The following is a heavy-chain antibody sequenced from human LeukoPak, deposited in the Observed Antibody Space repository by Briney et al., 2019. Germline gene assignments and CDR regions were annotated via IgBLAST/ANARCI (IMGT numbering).Heavy chain of an antibody. CDR3: ARSVVTALVDAFDI. CDR2: IYHSGST. V-gene: IGHV4-30-2*01. J-gene: IGHJ3*02. CDR1: GGSISSGGYS. Sequence: SETLSLTCAVSGGSISSGGYSWSWIRQPPGKGLEWIGYIYHSGSTYYNPSLKSRVTISVDRSKNQFSLKLSSVTVADTAVYYCARSVVTALVDAFDIWGQGTMVTVSS. D-gene: IGHD4-23*01.